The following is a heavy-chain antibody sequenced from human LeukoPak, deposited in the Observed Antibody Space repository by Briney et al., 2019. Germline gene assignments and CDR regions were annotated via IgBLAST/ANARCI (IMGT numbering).Heavy chain of an antibody. D-gene: IGHD6-19*01. CDR1: GGSISSGSYY. J-gene: IGHJ4*02. Sequence: SETLSLTCTVSGGSISSGSYYWSWIRQPAGKGLEWIGRIYTSGSTNYNPSLKSRVTISVDTSKNQFSLKLSSVTAADTAVYYCARGTSSGWYLEPDYFDYWGQGTLVTVSS. V-gene: IGHV4-61*02. CDR2: IYTSGST. CDR3: ARGTSSGWYLEPDYFDY.